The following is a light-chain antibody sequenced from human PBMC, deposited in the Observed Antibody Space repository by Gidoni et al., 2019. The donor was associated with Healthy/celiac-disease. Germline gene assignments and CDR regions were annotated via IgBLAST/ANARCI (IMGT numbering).Light chain of an antibody. CDR3: QVWDSSSDHPYV. CDR2: DDS. V-gene: IGLV3-21*02. CDR1: NIGSKS. J-gene: IGLJ1*01. Sequence: SYVLTKPPSVSVSPGQTARITCGGNNIGSKSVHGYQQKQGQAPVLVVYDDSDRPSGIPERFSGSNSGNTATLTISRVEAGDEADYYCQVWDSSSDHPYVFGTGTKVTVL.